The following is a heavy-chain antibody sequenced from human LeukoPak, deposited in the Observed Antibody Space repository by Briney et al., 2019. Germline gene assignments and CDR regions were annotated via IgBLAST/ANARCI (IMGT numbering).Heavy chain of an antibody. D-gene: IGHD2-2*02. CDR3: ARYCSSTSCYTSRGYYYYYMDV. J-gene: IGHJ6*03. V-gene: IGHV4-30-2*01. CDR1: GGSISSGGYY. Sequence: SQTLSLTCTFSGGSISSGGYYWSWIRQPPGKGLEWIGYIYHSGSTYYNPSLKSRVTISVDRSKNQFSLKLSSVTAADTAVYYCARYCSSTSCYTSRGYYYYYMDVWGKRTTVTVSS. CDR2: IYHSGST.